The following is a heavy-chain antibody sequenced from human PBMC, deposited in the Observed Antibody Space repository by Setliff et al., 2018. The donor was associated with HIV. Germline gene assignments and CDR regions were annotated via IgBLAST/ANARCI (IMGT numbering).Heavy chain of an antibody. CDR2: FIPVLDIT. J-gene: IGHJ3*02. Sequence: SVKVSCKASGGTSNKFAINWVRQAPGQGLEWMGQFIPVLDITNYAQKFQGRVTITADASSSTMYMELSGLRSGDTAVYYCAGPRGDEAFDIWGQGTMVTVS. CDR3: AGPRGDEAFDI. D-gene: IGHD3-10*01. CDR1: GGTSNKFA. V-gene: IGHV1-69*10.